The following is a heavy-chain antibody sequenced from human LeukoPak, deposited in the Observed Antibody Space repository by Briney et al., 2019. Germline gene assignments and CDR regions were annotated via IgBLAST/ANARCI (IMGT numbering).Heavy chain of an antibody. CDR3: ARGLRYFDWLYILYGMDV. D-gene: IGHD3-9*01. V-gene: IGHV4-34*01. CDR1: GGSFSGYY. J-gene: IGHJ6*02. CDR2: INHSGST. Sequence: SETLSLTCAVYGGSFSGYYWSWIRQPPGKGLEWIGEINHSGSTNYNPSLKSRVTISVDTPKNQFSLKLSSVTAADTAVYYCARGLRYFDWLYILYGMDVWGQGTTVTVSS.